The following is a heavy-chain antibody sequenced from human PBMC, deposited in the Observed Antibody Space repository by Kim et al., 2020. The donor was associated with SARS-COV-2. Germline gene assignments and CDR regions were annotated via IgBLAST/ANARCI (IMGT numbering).Heavy chain of an antibody. V-gene: IGHV3-33*01. D-gene: IGHD6-13*01. CDR3: ARSPFPLYSSSWNIDY. Sequence: GGSLRLSCAASGFTFSSYGMHWVRQAPGKGLEWVAVIWYDGSNKYYADSVKGRFTISRDNSKNTLYLQMNSLRAEDTAVYYCARSPFPLYSSSWNIDYWGQGTLVTVSS. CDR1: GFTFSSYG. CDR2: IWYDGSNK. J-gene: IGHJ4*02.